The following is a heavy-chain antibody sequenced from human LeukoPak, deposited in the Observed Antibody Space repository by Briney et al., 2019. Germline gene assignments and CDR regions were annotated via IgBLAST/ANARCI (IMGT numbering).Heavy chain of an antibody. Sequence: GRSLRLSCAASGFTFSSYGMHWVRQAPGKGLEWVAVISYDGSNEYYADSVKGRFTISRDNSKNTLYLQMNSLRAEDTAVYYCANAGSGEEGYWGQGTLVTVSS. CDR1: GFTFSSYG. CDR2: ISYDGSNE. CDR3: ANAGSGEEGY. D-gene: IGHD7-27*01. J-gene: IGHJ4*02. V-gene: IGHV3-30*18.